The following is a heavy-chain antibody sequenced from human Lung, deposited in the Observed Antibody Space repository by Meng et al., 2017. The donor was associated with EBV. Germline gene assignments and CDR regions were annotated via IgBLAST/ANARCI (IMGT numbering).Heavy chain of an antibody. CDR3: ASDCGGDCYSLIDY. J-gene: IGHJ4*02. CDR1: GDSVSSSTYY. D-gene: IGHD2-21*01. V-gene: IGHV4-61*03. Sequence: QGQLQEPAPGLVKPSETLSLTCSVSGDSVSSSTYYWSWIRQPPGKGLEWIGYIYYSGSTIYNPSLQSRVTISLDTSRNHFSLSLSAVSAADTAVYYCASDCGGDCYSLIDYWGRGTLVTVSS. CDR2: IYYSGST.